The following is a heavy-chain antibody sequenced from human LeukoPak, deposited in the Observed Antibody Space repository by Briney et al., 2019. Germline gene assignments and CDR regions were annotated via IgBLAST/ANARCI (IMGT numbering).Heavy chain of an antibody. D-gene: IGHD3-22*01. Sequence: GGSLTLSCAASGFTFSSYAMSWVRQAPGKGLEWVSAISGSGGSAGSTYYADSVKGRFTISRDNSKNTLYLQMNSLRAEDTALYYCAKDQKNYYDNTGLDYWGQGTLVTVSS. CDR3: AKDQKNYYDNTGLDY. CDR1: GFTFSSYA. J-gene: IGHJ4*02. CDR2: ISGSGGSAGST. V-gene: IGHV3-23*01.